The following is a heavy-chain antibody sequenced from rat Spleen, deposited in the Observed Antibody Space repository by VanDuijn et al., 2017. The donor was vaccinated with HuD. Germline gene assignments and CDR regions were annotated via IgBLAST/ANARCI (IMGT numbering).Heavy chain of an antibody. Sequence: EVQLVESDGGLVQPGRSLKLSCAASGFTFSNYDMAWVRQAPTKGLEWVASISYDGSSTYYRDSVKGRFAISRDNAKSTLYLQMDSLRSEDTATYYCATTPGRPFAYWGQGTLVTVSS. V-gene: IGHV5-29*01. CDR3: ATTPGRPFAY. D-gene: IGHD5-1*01. CDR1: GFTFSNYD. CDR2: ISYDGSST. J-gene: IGHJ3*01.